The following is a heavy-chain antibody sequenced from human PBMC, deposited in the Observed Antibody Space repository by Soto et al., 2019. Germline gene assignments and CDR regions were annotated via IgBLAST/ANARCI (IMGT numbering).Heavy chain of an antibody. CDR2: IYYSGST. D-gene: IGHD2-21*02. V-gene: IGHV4-39*01. Sequence: SETLSLTCTVSGGSISSSSYYWGWIRQPPGKGLEWIGSIYYSGSTYYNPSLKSRVTISVDTSKNQFSLKLSSVTAADTAVYYCARDCSDPDFVDVWGKGTTVTVSS. CDR1: GGSISSSSYY. CDR3: ARDCSDPDFVDV. J-gene: IGHJ6*04.